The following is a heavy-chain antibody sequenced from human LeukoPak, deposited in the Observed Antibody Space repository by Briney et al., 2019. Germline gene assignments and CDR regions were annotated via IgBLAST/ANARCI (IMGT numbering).Heavy chain of an antibody. J-gene: IGHJ4*02. Sequence: ASVKVSCKASGYTFTSRYMHWVRQAPGQGLEWMGLINPSGDTGYAQKFQGRVTVTRDTFTSTVYMELSSLISEDTAVYYCAADTDYWGQGTLVTVSS. CDR2: INPSGDT. V-gene: IGHV1-46*01. CDR1: GYTFTSRY. CDR3: AADTDY.